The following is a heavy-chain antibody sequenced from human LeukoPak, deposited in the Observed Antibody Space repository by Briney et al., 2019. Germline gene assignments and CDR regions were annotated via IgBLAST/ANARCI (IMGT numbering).Heavy chain of an antibody. Sequence: SETLSLTCAFYGGSFSGYYWSWIRQPPGEGLEWIGEITHNGRTNYNPSLKSRVTIAGDTSNNQFSLKLSSVTAADTAVYYCARDGDGYNYFDYWGQGTLVTVSS. CDR3: ARDGDGYNYFDY. CDR1: GGSFSGYY. V-gene: IGHV4-34*01. CDR2: ITHNGRT. J-gene: IGHJ4*02. D-gene: IGHD5-24*01.